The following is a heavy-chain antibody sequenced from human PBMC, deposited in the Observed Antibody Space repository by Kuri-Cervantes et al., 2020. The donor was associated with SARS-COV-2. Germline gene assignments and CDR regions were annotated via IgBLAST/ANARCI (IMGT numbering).Heavy chain of an antibody. J-gene: IGHJ3*02. CDR1: GYSISSGYY. CDR3: ATMTVLSSDAFDI. V-gene: IGHV4-38-2*02. Sequence: GSLRLSCTVSGYSISSGYYWGWIRQSPGKGLEWIGSLYRSGSTYYNPSLKSRVTISADTPKNQFSLKLNSVAAADTAVYYCATMTVLSSDAFDIWGQGKMVTVSS. CDR2: LYRSGST. D-gene: IGHD4-11*01.